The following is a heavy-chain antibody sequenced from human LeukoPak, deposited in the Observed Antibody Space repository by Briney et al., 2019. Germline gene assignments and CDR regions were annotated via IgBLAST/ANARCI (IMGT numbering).Heavy chain of an antibody. CDR2: IYYSGST. CDR1: GGSIISYY. V-gene: IGHV4-59*01. Sequence: SETLSLTCSVSGGSIISYYWSWIRQRPGKGLEWIGYIYYSGSTNYNPSLKSRVTISADTSKNQFSLKVSSVTAADTAVYYCASSIGYYYDSSGLTHYDYWGQGTLVTVSS. J-gene: IGHJ4*02. CDR3: ASSIGYYYDSSGLTHYDY. D-gene: IGHD3-22*01.